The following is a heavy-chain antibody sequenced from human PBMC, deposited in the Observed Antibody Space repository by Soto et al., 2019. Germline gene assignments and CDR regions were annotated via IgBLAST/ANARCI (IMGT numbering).Heavy chain of an antibody. CDR2: INSDGSST. CDR3: AREAGSYYSSDAFDI. J-gene: IGHJ3*02. Sequence: GGSLRLSCAASGFTFSSYWMHWVRQAPGKGLVWVSRINSDGSSTSYADSVKGRFTISRDNAKNTLYLQMNSLRAEDTAVYYCAREAGSYYSSDAFDIWGQGTMVTVSS. CDR1: GFTFSSYW. D-gene: IGHD1-26*01. V-gene: IGHV3-74*01.